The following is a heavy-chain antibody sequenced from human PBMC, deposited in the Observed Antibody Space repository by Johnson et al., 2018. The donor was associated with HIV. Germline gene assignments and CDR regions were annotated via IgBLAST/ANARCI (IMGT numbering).Heavy chain of an antibody. J-gene: IGHJ3*02. Sequence: MQLVESGGGLVQPGGSLRLSCAASGFTFSSYCMSWVRQAPGKGLEWVSYISSSGTIIYYVDSVKGRFTISSDNAKNSLYLQMNTLRPEDTALYYCATFGGGSFNAFDIWGQGTMVTVSS. CDR3: ATFGGGSFNAFDI. CDR2: ISSSGTII. V-gene: IGHV3-48*04. CDR1: GFTFSSYC. D-gene: IGHD1-26*01.